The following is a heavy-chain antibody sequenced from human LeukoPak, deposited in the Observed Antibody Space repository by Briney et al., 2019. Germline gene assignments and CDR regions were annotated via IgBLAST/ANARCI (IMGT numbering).Heavy chain of an antibody. Sequence: ASVKVSCKASGYTFTGYYMHWVRQAPGQGLEWMGWINPNSGGTNYAQKFQGGVTMTRDTSISTAYMELSRLRSDDTAVYYCARDYHARAVADSFDYWGQGTLVTVSS. CDR2: INPNSGGT. J-gene: IGHJ4*02. D-gene: IGHD6-19*01. V-gene: IGHV1-2*02. CDR1: GYTFTGYY. CDR3: ARDYHARAVADSFDY.